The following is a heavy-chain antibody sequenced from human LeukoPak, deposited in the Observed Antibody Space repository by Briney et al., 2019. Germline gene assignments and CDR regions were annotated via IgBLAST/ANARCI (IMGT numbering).Heavy chain of an antibody. J-gene: IGHJ5*02. CDR2: IYYSGST. D-gene: IGHD2-15*01. Sequence: PSETLSLTCTVSGGSFNSRSYYWRYIRQPPGKVLAWIGSIYYSGSTYYHPSLKSRLTISVDTSKNQFSLKLSSVTAADTAVYYCARLNCSGGSCYSVDHWGQGTLVTVSS. CDR3: ARLNCSGGSCYSVDH. V-gene: IGHV4-39*01. CDR1: GGSFNSRSYY.